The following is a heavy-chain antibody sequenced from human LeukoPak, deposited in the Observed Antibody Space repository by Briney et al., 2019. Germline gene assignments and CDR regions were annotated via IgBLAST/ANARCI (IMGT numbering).Heavy chain of an antibody. V-gene: IGHV3-53*01. CDR1: GFTFSSYS. J-gene: IGHJ2*01. CDR3: ARAPQGAPYWYFDL. D-gene: IGHD1-26*01. Sequence: GGSLRLSCAASGFTFSSYSMNWVRQAPGKGLEWVSVIYSGGSTYHADSVKGRFNISRDNFKNTLFLQMNSLRAEDTAVYYCARAPQGAPYWYFDLWGRGTLVTVSS. CDR2: IYSGGST.